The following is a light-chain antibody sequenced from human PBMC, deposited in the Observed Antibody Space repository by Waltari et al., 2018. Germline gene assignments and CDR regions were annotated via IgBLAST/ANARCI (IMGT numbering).Light chain of an antibody. Sequence: QSALTQPASVSGSPGQSITISCTGTRSDVGGYKYVPWYQQHPGKAPKLMIYEVSNRPSGVSNRFSGSKSGNTASLTISGLQAEDEADYYCSSYTSSSTLYVFGTGTKVTVL. CDR2: EVS. J-gene: IGLJ1*01. V-gene: IGLV2-14*01. CDR1: RSDVGGYKY. CDR3: SSYTSSSTLYV.